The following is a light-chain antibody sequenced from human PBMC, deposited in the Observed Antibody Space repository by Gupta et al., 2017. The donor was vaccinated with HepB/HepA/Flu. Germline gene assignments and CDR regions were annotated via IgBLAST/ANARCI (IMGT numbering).Light chain of an antibody. J-gene: IGKJ2*01. CDR2: KAS. V-gene: IGKV1-5*03. CDR3: QQHNTYST. Sequence: DIQITQSPSNLSASVGDRVTITCRASQSISSWLGWYQQKPGKAPKLMLYKASTVQSGVPSRFSGSEYGTEFTLTSSSRQHDAFANYYFQQHNTYSTFGQGTKLEIK. CDR1: QSISSW.